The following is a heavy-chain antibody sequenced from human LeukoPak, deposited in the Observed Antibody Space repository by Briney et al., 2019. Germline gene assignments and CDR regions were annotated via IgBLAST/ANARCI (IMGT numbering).Heavy chain of an antibody. J-gene: IGHJ5*02. V-gene: IGHV4-61*01. CDR2: IYYSGST. Sequence: SETLSLTCTVSGGSISSGSYYWSWIRQPPGKGLEWIGYIYYSGSTNYNPSLKSRVTISLDTSKNQFSLKLSSVTAADTAVYYCAREGISTSWFDPWGQGTLVTVSS. CDR1: GGSISSGSYY. CDR3: AREGISTSWFDP.